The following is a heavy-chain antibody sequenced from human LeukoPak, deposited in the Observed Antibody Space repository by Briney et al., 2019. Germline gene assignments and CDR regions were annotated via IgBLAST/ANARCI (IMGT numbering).Heavy chain of an antibody. CDR3: ARRIVGATVDY. CDR2: ISNSGSAI. D-gene: IGHD1-26*01. Sequence: GGSLRLSCAASGFTFSDYYMSWIRQAPGKGLEWVACISNSGSAIYYADSVKGRFTFSRDNAKNSLYLQMNSLRAEDTAVYYCARRIVGATVDYWGQGTLVTVSS. V-gene: IGHV3-11*01. J-gene: IGHJ4*02. CDR1: GFTFSDYY.